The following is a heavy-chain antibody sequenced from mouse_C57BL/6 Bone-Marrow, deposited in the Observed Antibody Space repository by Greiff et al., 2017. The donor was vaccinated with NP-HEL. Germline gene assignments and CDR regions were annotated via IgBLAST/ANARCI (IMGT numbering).Heavy chain of an antibody. J-gene: IGHJ4*01. CDR1: GFTFSSYA. V-gene: IGHV5-4*01. D-gene: IGHD1-1*01. CDR2: ISDGGSYT. Sequence: EVQLQESGGGLVKPGGSLKLSCAASGFTFSSYAMSWVRQTPEKRLEWVATISDGGSYTYYPDNVKGRFTISRDNAKNNLYLQMSHLKSEDTAMYYCARGTTVVAHYYAMDYWGQGTSVTVSS. CDR3: ARGTTVVAHYYAMDY.